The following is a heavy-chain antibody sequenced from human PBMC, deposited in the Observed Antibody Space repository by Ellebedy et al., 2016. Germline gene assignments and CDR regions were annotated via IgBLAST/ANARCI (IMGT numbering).Heavy chain of an antibody. CDR3: ARVGGTTAIFDY. V-gene: IGHV1-46*03. Sequence: ASVKVSXKASGYTFTSYYMHWVRQAPGQGLEWMGIINPSGGSTSYAQKFQGRVTMTRDTSTSTVYMELSSLRSEDTAVYYCARVGGTTAIFDYWGQGTLVTVSS. CDR2: INPSGGST. D-gene: IGHD1-7*01. J-gene: IGHJ4*02. CDR1: GYTFTSYY.